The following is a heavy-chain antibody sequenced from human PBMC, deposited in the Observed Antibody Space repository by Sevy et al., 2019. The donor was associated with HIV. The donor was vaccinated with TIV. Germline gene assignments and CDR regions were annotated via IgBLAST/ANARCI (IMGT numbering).Heavy chain of an antibody. CDR3: AKDRAASGPGWYFDL. CDR2: INWNSGRT. D-gene: IGHD6-13*01. CDR1: GFTFDDFA. J-gene: IGHJ2*01. V-gene: IGHV3-9*01. Sequence: GGSLRLSCAASGFTFDDFAMHGVRQSPGKGLEWVSGINWNSGRTEYADSVKGRFTISRHNTKDSLYLQMHSLRHEDTAFYYCAKDRAASGPGWYFDLWGRGTLVTVSS.